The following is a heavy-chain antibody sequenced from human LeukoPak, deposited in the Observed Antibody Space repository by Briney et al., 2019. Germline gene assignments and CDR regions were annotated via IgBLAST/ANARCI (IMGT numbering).Heavy chain of an antibody. CDR2: ISNSGSYT. V-gene: IGHV3-11*03. CDR3: ARSRGAGPGAYFDY. Sequence: GGALRLSCAASGFTFSDEYMSWIRQAPGKGLEWVSYISNSGSYTNYADSVKGRFTISRDNAKNSLYLQMNSLRAEDTAVYYCARSRGAGPGAYFDYWGQGSLITVSS. CDR1: GFTFSDEY. D-gene: IGHD6-19*01. J-gene: IGHJ4*02.